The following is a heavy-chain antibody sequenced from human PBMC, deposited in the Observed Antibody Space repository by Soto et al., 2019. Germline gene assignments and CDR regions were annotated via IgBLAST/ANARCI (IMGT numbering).Heavy chain of an antibody. CDR2: IYYSGST. V-gene: IGHV4-39*01. Sequence: SETLSLTCTVSGGPISSSSDYWGWIRQPPGKGLEWIGSIYYSGSTYYNPSLKSRVTISVDTSKNQFSLKLSSVTAADTAVYYCARHVAVAGDFDYWGQGTLVTVSS. CDR3: ARHVAVAGDFDY. CDR1: GGPISSSSDY. D-gene: IGHD6-19*01. J-gene: IGHJ4*02.